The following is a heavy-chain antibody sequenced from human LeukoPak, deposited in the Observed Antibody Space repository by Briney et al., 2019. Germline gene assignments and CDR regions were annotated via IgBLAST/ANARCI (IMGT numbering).Heavy chain of an antibody. D-gene: IGHD5-12*01. CDR1: GYTFTSYD. V-gene: IGHV1-8*01. J-gene: IGHJ5*02. CDR3: ARDRYSGYDARATNWFDP. CDR2: MSPNSGNT. Sequence: ASVKVSCKASGYTFTSYDINWVRQATGQGLEWMGWMSPNSGNTGYAQKFQGRVTMTRSTSMSTAYMELSSLRSEDTAVYYCARDRYSGYDARATNWFDPWGQGTLVTVSS.